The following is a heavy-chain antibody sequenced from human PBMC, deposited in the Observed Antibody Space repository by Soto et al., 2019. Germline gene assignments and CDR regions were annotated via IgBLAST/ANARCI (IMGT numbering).Heavy chain of an antibody. J-gene: IGHJ4*02. CDR2: INNDGSGT. Sequence: EGQLVESGGGSVQPGGSLRLSCPASGITLSHFWMHWVRQAPGKGLVWVARINNDGSGTSYADFAKGRVTISKDDAKNTLYLQRNSLRAEDTSLYYCTTAFEHWGRGTLVTVSS. CDR1: GITLSHFW. CDR3: TTAFEH. V-gene: IGHV3-74*01.